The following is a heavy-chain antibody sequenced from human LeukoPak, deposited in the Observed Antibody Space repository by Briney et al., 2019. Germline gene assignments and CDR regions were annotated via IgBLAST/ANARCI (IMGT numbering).Heavy chain of an antibody. V-gene: IGHV3-23*01. Sequence: GGSLRLSCAASGFTFSSYAMSWVRQAPGKGLEWVSAISGSGGSTYYADSVKGRFTISRDSSKNTLYLQMNSLRAEDTAVYYCAKDVSSGWYYFDYWGQGTLVTVSS. CDR2: ISGSGGST. D-gene: IGHD6-19*01. CDR3: AKDVSSGWYYFDY. CDR1: GFTFSSYA. J-gene: IGHJ4*02.